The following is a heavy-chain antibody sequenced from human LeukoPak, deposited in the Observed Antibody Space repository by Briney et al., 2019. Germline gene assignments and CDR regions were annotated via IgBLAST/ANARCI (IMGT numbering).Heavy chain of an antibody. CDR1: GGSISSYY. D-gene: IGHD6-13*01. V-gene: IGHV4-4*08. CDR2: IYTSGST. J-gene: IGHJ4*02. Sequence: SETLSLTCTVSGGSISSYYWSWIRQPPGKGLEWIGRIYTSGSTNYNPSLKSRVTISVDTSKNQFSLKVSSVTVADTAVYYCVRDNSNWYVDYWGQGTLVTVSS. CDR3: VRDNSNWYVDY.